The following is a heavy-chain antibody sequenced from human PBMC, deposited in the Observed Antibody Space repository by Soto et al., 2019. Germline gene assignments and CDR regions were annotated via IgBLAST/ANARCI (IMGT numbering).Heavy chain of an antibody. CDR1: GASVSSGDYY. Sequence: QVQLQESGPGLVKPSQTLSLTCTVSGASVSSGDYYWSCIRQPPGKGLEWIGYIYSSGGSYYNPSLKGRLTISIDTSKNQFSLKLNSVTVADTAIYYCVGTGTTDDYWGRGILVTVSS. D-gene: IGHD1-1*01. J-gene: IGHJ4*02. V-gene: IGHV4-30-4*01. CDR3: VGTGTTDDY. CDR2: IYSSGGS.